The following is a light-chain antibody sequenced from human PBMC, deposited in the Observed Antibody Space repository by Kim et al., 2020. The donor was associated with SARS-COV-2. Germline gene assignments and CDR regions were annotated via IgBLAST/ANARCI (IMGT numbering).Light chain of an antibody. Sequence: DIQMTQSPSSLSASVGDRVTITCRASQSISSYLNWYQQKPGKAPKLLIYAASSLQSGVPSRFSGSGSGTDFTLTISSLQPEDFATYDCQQSNSTPYTFGQGTKLEI. J-gene: IGKJ2*01. V-gene: IGKV1-39*01. CDR3: QQSNSTPYT. CDR2: AAS. CDR1: QSISSY.